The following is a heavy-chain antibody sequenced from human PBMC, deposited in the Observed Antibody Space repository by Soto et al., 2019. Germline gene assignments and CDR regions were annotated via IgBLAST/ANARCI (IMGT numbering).Heavy chain of an antibody. CDR2: IYYSGST. V-gene: IGHV4-59*01. Sequence: SETLSLTCTVSGGSISSYYWSWIRQPPGKGLEWIGYIYYSGSTNYNPSLKSRVTISVDTSKNQFSLKLSSVTAADTAVYYCATMARDYGDYFVDYWGQGTLVTVSS. CDR3: ATMARDYGDYFVDY. J-gene: IGHJ4*02. D-gene: IGHD4-17*01. CDR1: GGSISSYY.